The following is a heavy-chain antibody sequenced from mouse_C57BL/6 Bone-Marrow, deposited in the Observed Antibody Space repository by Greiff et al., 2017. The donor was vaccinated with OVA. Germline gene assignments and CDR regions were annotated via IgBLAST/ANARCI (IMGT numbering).Heavy chain of an antibody. D-gene: IGHD1-1*01. V-gene: IGHV1-69*01. CDR1: GYTFTSYW. Sequence: QVQLQQPGAELVMPGASVKLSCKASGYTFTSYWMHWVKQRPGQGLEWIGEIDPSDSYTNYNQKFKGKSTLTVDKSSSTAYMQLSSLTSEDSAVYYCAKTTVVEGGYAMDYWCQGTSVTVSS. CDR3: AKTTVVEGGYAMDY. J-gene: IGHJ4*01. CDR2: IDPSDSYT.